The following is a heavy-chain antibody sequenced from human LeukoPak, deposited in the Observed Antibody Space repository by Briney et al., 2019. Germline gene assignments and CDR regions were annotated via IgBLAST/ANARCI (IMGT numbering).Heavy chain of an antibody. Sequence: SETLSLTCTVSGGSISSSSYYWGWIRQPPGKGLEWIGSIYYSGSTYYNPSLKSRVTISVDTSKNQFSLKLSSVTAADTAVYYCARDDYDLNWFDPWGQGTLVTVSS. J-gene: IGHJ5*02. V-gene: IGHV4-39*07. CDR2: IYYSGST. CDR1: GGSISSSSYY. CDR3: ARDDYDLNWFDP. D-gene: IGHD3-16*01.